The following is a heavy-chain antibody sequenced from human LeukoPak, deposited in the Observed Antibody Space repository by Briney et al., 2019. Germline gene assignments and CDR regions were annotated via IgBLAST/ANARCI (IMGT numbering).Heavy chain of an antibody. V-gene: IGHV4-30-4*01. CDR1: GGSISSGNFY. D-gene: IGHD6-6*01. CDR3: ARKYPDHWFDP. J-gene: IGHJ5*02. Sequence: SETLSLTCTVSGGSISSGNFYWSWIRQPPGKGLEWIGYIFYLGSTYYNLSLKSRVAMSVDTSKNQFSLKLRSVTAADTAVYYCARKYPDHWFDPWGQGTLVTVSS. CDR2: IFYLGST.